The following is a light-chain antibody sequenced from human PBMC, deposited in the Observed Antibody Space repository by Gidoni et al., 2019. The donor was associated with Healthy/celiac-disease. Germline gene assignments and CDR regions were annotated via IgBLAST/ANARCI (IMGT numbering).Light chain of an antibody. J-gene: IGLJ2*01. V-gene: IGLV1-44*01. CDR1: SSNIGSNT. Sequence: QSVLTQPPSASGTPGQRVTISCSGSSSNIGSNTVNCYQQLPGTAPKRLIYSNKQRPSGGPDRFAGSKSGTSASLAISGLQSEDEADYYCAAWDDSLNGYVVFGGGTKLTVL. CDR3: AAWDDSLNGYVV. CDR2: SNK.